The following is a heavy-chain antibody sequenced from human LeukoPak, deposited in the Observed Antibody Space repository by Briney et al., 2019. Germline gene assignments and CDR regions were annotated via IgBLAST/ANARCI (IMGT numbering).Heavy chain of an antibody. D-gene: IGHD3-10*01. CDR1: GFTFSSYW. CDR2: IKQDGSEK. Sequence: SGGSLRLSCAASGFTFSSYWMSWVRQAPGKGLEWVANIKQDGSEKYYVDSVKGRFTISRDNAKNSLYLQMNSLRAEDTAVYYCARDRTSYGSGSYYNVVRRVYYMDVWGKGTTVTISS. V-gene: IGHV3-7*01. CDR3: ARDRTSYGSGSYYNVVRRVYYMDV. J-gene: IGHJ6*03.